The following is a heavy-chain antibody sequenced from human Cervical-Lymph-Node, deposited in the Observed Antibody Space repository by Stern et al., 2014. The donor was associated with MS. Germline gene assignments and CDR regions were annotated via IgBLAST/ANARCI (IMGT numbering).Heavy chain of an antibody. D-gene: IGHD3-10*01. J-gene: IGHJ4*02. CDR1: GFTFSSYA. CDR3: ARYGSRGFDY. Sequence: VQLVESGGGVVQPGRSLRLSCAASGFTFSSYAIHWVRQAPGKGLEWVAVISSDGGNKYYVDSVKGRFTISRDNSKSTLYLQMNSLRTEDTAVYFCARYGSRGFDYWGQGTLVTVSS. CDR2: ISSDGGNK. V-gene: IGHV3-30-3*01.